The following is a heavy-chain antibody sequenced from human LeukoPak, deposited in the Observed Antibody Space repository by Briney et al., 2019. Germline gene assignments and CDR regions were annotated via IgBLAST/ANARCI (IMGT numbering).Heavy chain of an antibody. J-gene: IGHJ4*02. CDR2: INWNSDSI. CDR3: VQGWRDN. D-gene: IGHD2-15*01. Sequence: QPGGSLRLSCAVSGFTFDDYAMHWVRQVPGKGLEWVSGINWNSDSIGYADSVKGRFTISRDNAKNSLYLQLNTLRPEDTAVYYCVQGWRDNWGQGTLVTVSS. CDR1: GFTFDDYA. V-gene: IGHV3-9*01.